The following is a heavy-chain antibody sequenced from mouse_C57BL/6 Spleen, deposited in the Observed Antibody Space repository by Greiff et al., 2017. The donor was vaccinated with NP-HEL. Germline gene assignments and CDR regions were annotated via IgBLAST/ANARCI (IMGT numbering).Heavy chain of an antibody. V-gene: IGHV1-69*01. J-gene: IGHJ2*01. CDR3: ASTDSSGSGYYIDN. CDR2: IDPSYSYT. Sequence: QVQLQQPGAELVMPGASVKLSCKASGYTFTSYWLHWVKQRPGQGLEWIGEIDPSYSYTNYNQKFKGKSTLTVDKSSSTAYMQLSSLTSEGSAVYCCASTDSSGSGYYIDNWGQGTTLTVSS. CDR1: GYTFTSYW. D-gene: IGHD3-2*02.